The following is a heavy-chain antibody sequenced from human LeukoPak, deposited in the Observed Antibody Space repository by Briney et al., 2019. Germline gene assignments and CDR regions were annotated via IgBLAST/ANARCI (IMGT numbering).Heavy chain of an antibody. Sequence: GEPRKISSKASGSPFISYWSGGVRQMHGKGLKWMGIIHPGDSDTRYTPSFQGHVTISADKSISTSYLQWSSLKASDTAMYYCATLPHTEFHYWGQGTLVTVSS. CDR2: IHPGDSDT. V-gene: IGHV5-51*01. CDR3: ATLPHTEFHY. J-gene: IGHJ4*02. D-gene: IGHD2-8*02. CDR1: GSPFISYW.